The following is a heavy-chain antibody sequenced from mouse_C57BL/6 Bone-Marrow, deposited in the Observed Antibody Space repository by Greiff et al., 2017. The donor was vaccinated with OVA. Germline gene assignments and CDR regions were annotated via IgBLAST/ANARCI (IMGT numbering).Heavy chain of an antibody. V-gene: IGHV6-6*01. D-gene: IGHD1-1*01. CDR1: GFTFSDAW. CDR3: TRPGDYGSSLYWYFDV. J-gene: IGHJ1*03. Sequence: EVQVVESGGGLVQPGGSMKLSCAASGFTFSDAWMDWVRQSPEKGLEWVAEIRNKANNHATYYAESVKGRFTISRDDSKSSVYLQMNSLRAEDTGIYYCTRPGDYGSSLYWYFDVWGTGTTVTVSS. CDR2: IRNKANNHAT.